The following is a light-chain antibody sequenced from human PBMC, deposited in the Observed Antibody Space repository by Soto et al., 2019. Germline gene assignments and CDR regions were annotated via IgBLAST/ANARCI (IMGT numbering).Light chain of an antibody. V-gene: IGLV2-14*01. CDR2: DVS. Sequence: QSALTQPASVSGSPGQSITISCTGTSSDVGGYKYGSWYQQHPGKAPKLMIYDVSNRPSGVSNRFSGSKSGNTASLTISGLQAEDEADYYCRAYRSSSTLYIFGSGTKVTVL. CDR1: SSDVGGYKY. CDR3: RAYRSSSTLYI. J-gene: IGLJ1*01.